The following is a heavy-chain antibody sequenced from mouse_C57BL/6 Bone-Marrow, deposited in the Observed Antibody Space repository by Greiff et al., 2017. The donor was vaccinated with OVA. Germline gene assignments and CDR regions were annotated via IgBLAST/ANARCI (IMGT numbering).Heavy chain of an antibody. CDR2: IYPGSGNT. V-gene: IGHV1-76*01. J-gene: IGHJ2*01. Sequence: QVQLQQSGAELVRPGASVKLSCKASGYTFTDYYINWVKQRPGQGLEWIARIYPGSGNTYYNEKFKGKATLTAEKSSSTAYMQLSSLTSEDSAVYFCARRSLLRDYWGQGTTLTVSS. D-gene: IGHD1-1*01. CDR1: GYTFTDYY. CDR3: ARRSLLRDY.